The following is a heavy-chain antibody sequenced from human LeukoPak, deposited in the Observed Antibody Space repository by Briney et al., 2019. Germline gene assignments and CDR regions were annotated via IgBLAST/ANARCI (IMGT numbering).Heavy chain of an antibody. CDR3: ARASGYYFDY. CDR1: GGSISSHY. Sequence: SETLSLTCTVSGGSISSHYWSWIRQPPGKGLEWIGYIYYSGSTNYNPSLKSRVTISVDTSKNQFSLKLSFVTAADTAVYYCARASGYYFDYWGQGTLVTVSP. J-gene: IGHJ4*02. V-gene: IGHV4-59*11. D-gene: IGHD3-3*01. CDR2: IYYSGST.